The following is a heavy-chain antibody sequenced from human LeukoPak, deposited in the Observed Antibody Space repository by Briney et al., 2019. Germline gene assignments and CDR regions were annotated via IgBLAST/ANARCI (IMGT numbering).Heavy chain of an antibody. Sequence: GGSLRLSCAASGFTFSSYGMHWVRQAPGKGLEWVAFIRYDGSNKYYADSVKGRFTISRDNSKNTLYLQMNSLRAEDTAVYYCAKDLLTTVVTGCAFDIWGQGTMVTVSS. CDR2: IRYDGSNK. V-gene: IGHV3-30*02. J-gene: IGHJ3*02. CDR3: AKDLLTTVVTGCAFDI. D-gene: IGHD4-23*01. CDR1: GFTFSSYG.